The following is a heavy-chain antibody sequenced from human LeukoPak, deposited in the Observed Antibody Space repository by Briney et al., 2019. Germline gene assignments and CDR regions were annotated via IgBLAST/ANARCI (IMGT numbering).Heavy chain of an antibody. D-gene: IGHD4-17*01. CDR1: GFTVSSNY. Sequence: PGGSLRLSCAASGFTVSSNYMSWVRQAPGKGLDWVSVIYSGGNTYYADSVKGRFTISRDNSKNTLYLQMNSLRAEDTAVYYCASRPSGDYPYSDYWGQGTLVTVSS. J-gene: IGHJ4*02. V-gene: IGHV3-66*01. CDR2: IYSGGNT. CDR3: ASRPSGDYPYSDY.